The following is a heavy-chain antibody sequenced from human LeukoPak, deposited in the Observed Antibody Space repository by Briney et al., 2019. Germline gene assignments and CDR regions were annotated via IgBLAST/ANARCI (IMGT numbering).Heavy chain of an antibody. Sequence: ASVKVSCKASGYTFTSYDINWVRQATGQGLEWMGWMNPNSGNTGYAQKFQGRVTITRNTSISTAYMELSSLRSEDTGVYYCARGAPVNWFDTWGQGTVVTVSS. CDR1: GYTFTSYD. CDR3: ARGAPVNWFDT. CDR2: MNPNSGNT. V-gene: IGHV1-8*03. J-gene: IGHJ5*02.